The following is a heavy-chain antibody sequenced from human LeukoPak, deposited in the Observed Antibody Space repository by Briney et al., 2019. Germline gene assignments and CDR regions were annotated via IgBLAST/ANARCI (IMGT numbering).Heavy chain of an antibody. CDR2: INPSGGST. J-gene: IGHJ4*02. CDR1: GYTFTSYY. Sequence: ASVKVSCKASGYTFTSYYMHWARQAPGQGLEWMGMINPSGGSTSYAQKFQGRVTMTRDTSTSTVYMELSSLRSEDTAVYYCARGGTTVTTRDYFDYWGQGTLVTVSS. V-gene: IGHV1-46*01. CDR3: ARGGTTVTTRDYFDY. D-gene: IGHD4-17*01.